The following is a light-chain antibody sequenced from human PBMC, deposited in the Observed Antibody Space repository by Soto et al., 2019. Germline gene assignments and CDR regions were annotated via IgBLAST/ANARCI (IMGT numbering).Light chain of an antibody. V-gene: IGKV3-15*01. Sequence: EIVMTQSPATLSVSPGERATLSCRASPSVNSNLAWYQQKPGKAPRLLIYHASARAIGIPARFSGSGSGTEFTLTISSLQSEDFAVYYCQQYSSWPFTFGHGTKVDIK. CDR3: QQYSSWPFT. J-gene: IGKJ3*01. CDR1: PSVNSN. CDR2: HAS.